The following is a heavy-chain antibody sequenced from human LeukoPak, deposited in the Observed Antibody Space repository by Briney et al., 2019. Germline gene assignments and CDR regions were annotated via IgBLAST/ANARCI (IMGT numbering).Heavy chain of an antibody. V-gene: IGHV3-74*01. CDR3: ATTGSGSYYDY. CDR2: INDDETST. D-gene: IGHD1-26*01. J-gene: IGHJ4*02. CDR1: GFSFSSSW. Sequence: GGSLRLSCAASGFSFSSSWMHWVRHAPGKGLMWVSRINDDETSTSYADSVKGRFTTSRDNAKNTLYLQMNSLRAEDTAVYYCATTGSGSYYDYWGQGTLVTVSS.